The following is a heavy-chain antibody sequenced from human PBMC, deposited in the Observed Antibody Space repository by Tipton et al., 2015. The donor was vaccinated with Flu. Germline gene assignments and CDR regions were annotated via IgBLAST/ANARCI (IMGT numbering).Heavy chain of an antibody. CDR3: ARDYYGSGYDAFDI. V-gene: IGHV4-59*01. J-gene: IGHJ3*02. CDR2: IYYSGST. CDR1: GGSISSYY. D-gene: IGHD3-10*01. Sequence: GLVKPSETLSLTCTVSGGSISSYYWSWIRQPPGKGLEWIGYIYYSGSTNYNPSLKSRVTISVGTSKNQFSLKLSSVTAADTAVYYCARDYYGSGYDAFDIWGQGTMVTVSS.